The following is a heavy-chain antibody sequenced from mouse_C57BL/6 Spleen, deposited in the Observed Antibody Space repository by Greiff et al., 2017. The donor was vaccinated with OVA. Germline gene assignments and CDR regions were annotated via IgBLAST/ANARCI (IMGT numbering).Heavy chain of an antibody. Sequence: QVQLKQPGAELVKPGASVKLSCKASGYTFTSYWMHWVKQRPGQGLEWIGMIHPNSGSTNYNEKFKSKATLTVDKSSSTAYMQLSSLTSEDSAVYYCASIYYDYDDIAYWGQGTLVTVSA. CDR2: IHPNSGST. D-gene: IGHD2-4*01. CDR1: GYTFTSYW. V-gene: IGHV1-64*01. CDR3: ASIYYDYDDIAY. J-gene: IGHJ3*01.